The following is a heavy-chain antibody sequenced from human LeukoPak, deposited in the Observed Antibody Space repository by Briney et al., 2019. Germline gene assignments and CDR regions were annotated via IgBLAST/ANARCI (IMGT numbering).Heavy chain of an antibody. CDR1: GXSFSGYY. CDR3: ARGPRRPAAAPEY. D-gene: IGHD6-13*01. V-gene: IGHV4-34*01. CDR2: FNHSGST. J-gene: IGHJ4*02. Sequence: SETLSLTWAVYGXSFSGYYWSWIRQPPGKGLEWIAEFNHSGSTNYNPSLKSRVTIAVHTSKNQLSLKVSSVTAADTAVYRCARGPRRPAAAPEYWGQGTLVTVSS.